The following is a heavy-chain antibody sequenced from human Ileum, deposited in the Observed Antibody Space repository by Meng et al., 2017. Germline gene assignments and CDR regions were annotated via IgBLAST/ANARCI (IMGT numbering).Heavy chain of an antibody. V-gene: IGHV4-4*02. CDR1: SGYISSNTY. J-gene: IGHJ4*02. Sequence: QGTVQEAGPGLGRPSGTLPLTCVVSSGYISSNTYWSWVRQPPGKGLEWIGQISHSGSAYYNPSLKSRVTMSVDKSKSQFSLMLTSVTAADTAIYYCARHGGYSQDFWGQGTLVTVAS. CDR3: ARHGGYSQDF. D-gene: IGHD4-23*01. CDR2: ISHSGSA.